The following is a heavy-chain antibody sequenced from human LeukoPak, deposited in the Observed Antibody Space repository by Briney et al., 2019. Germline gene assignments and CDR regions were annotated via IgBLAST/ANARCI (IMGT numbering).Heavy chain of an antibody. CDR2: ISGSGGST. CDR3: AKDPNLPIAAPGYLDY. D-gene: IGHD6-13*01. CDR1: GFTFSSYA. V-gene: IGHV3-23*01. J-gene: IGHJ4*02. Sequence: PGGSLRLSCAASGFTFSSYAMSWVRQAPGKGLEWVSAISGSGGSTYYADSVKGRFTISRDNSKNTLYLRMNSLRAEDTAVYYCAKDPNLPIAAPGYLDYWGQGTLVTVSS.